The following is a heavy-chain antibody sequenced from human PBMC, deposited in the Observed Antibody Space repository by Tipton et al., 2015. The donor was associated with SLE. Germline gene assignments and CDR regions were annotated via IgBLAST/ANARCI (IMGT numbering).Heavy chain of an antibody. CDR2: IDHRGTTYY. D-gene: IGHD1-14*01. J-gene: IGHJ4*02. V-gene: IGHV4-4*02. Sequence: GLVKPSETLSLTCAVSGGPISSHVWWSWVRQPPGKGLEWIGSIDHRGTTYYNYDPSLISRVTISADTSKNHFFLKLSSVTAADTAVYYCAKGRQKNFADHAYWGQGTLVTVSS. CDR3: AKGRQKNFADHAY. CDR1: GGPISSHVW.